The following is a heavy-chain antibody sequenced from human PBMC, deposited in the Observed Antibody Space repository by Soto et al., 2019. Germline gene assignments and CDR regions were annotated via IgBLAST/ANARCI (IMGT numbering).Heavy chain of an antibody. D-gene: IGHD3-10*01. CDR1: RFTFSSFW. V-gene: IGHV3-74*01. CDR3: AKRGVDTFGLSY. J-gene: IGHJ4*02. Sequence: EVQLVESGGGLVQPGGSLRLSCAVSRFTFSSFWMHWVRQAPGEGLVWVSRINTDGSSTSYADSVKGRFTISRDNAKNTLYLQMNSLRVVDTAMYYCAKRGVDTFGLSYWGQGTLVTVSS. CDR2: INTDGSST.